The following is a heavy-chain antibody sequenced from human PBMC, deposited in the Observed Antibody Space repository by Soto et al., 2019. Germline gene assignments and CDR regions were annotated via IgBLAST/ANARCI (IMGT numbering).Heavy chain of an antibody. CDR2: IYPGDSDT. V-gene: IGHV5-51*01. J-gene: IGHJ4*02. CDR3: ATHQTGSCRAGNCYWSF. CDR1: GYNFTIYW. Sequence: PGASLKISCEASGYNFTIYWIAWVRQMPGKGLECMGIIYPGDSDTRYSPSFQGQDTISADKPINTAYLQWSTLRASDTAMYSCATHQTGSCRAGNCYWSFWGQGTLVTVSS. D-gene: IGHD2-21*02.